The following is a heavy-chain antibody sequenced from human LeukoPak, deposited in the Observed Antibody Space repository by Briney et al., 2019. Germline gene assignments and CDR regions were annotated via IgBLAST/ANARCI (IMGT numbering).Heavy chain of an antibody. CDR1: GFTFSSYS. J-gene: IGHJ4*02. CDR3: ARDSAPYSSGWYHYFDY. Sequence: GGSLRLSCAASGFTFSSYSMHWVRQAPGKGLEWVAVIWYDGSNKYYADSVKGRFTISRDNSKNTLSLQMNSLRAEDTAVYYCARDSAPYSSGWYHYFDYWGQGTLVTVSS. V-gene: IGHV3-33*01. D-gene: IGHD6-19*01. CDR2: IWYDGSNK.